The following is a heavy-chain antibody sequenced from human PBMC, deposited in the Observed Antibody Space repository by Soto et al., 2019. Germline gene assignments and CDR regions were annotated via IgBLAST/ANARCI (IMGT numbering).Heavy chain of an antibody. CDR3: ARGRRYCSSTSCYTGDIDY. CDR1: GGSISSYY. Sequence: KPSETLSLTCTVSGGSISSYYWSWIRQPPGKGLEWIGYIYYSGSTNYNPSLKSRVTISVDTSKNQFSLKLSSVTAADTAVYYCARGRRYCSSTSCYTGDIDYWGQGTLVTVS. J-gene: IGHJ4*02. V-gene: IGHV4-59*01. D-gene: IGHD2-2*02. CDR2: IYYSGST.